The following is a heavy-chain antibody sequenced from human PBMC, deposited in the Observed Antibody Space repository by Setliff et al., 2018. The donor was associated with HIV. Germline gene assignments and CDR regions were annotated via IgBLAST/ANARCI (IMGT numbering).Heavy chain of an antibody. V-gene: IGHV4-59*11. CDR1: GGSISSHY. J-gene: IGHJ4*02. Sequence: SETLSLTCTVSGGSISSHYWSWIRLPPGKGLEWIGTIYYNGNTNYNPSLKSRVTILVDTSKNLFSLKLSSVTPADTAVYYCARELIAGNRYFDYWGQGTLVTVSS. D-gene: IGHD6-13*01. CDR2: IYYNGNT. CDR3: ARELIAGNRYFDY.